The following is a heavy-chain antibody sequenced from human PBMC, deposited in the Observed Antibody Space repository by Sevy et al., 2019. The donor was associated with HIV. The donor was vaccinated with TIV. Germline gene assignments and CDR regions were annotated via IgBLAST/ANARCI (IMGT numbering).Heavy chain of an antibody. V-gene: IGHV1-8*01. CDR1: GYTFTSYD. CDR3: VRAGAYDSSGYYQIDY. CDR2: MNPNSGNT. J-gene: IGHJ4*02. D-gene: IGHD3-22*01. Sequence: ASVKVSCKASGYTFTSYDINWVRQATGQGLEWMGWMNPNSGNTGYAQKFQGRVTMTRNTSISTAYMELSSLRSEDTAVYYCVRAGAYDSSGYYQIDYWGQGTLVTVSS.